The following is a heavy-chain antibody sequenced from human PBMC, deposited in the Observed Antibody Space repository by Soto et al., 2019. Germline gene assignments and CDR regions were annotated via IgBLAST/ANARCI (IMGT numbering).Heavy chain of an antibody. V-gene: IGHV3-15*01. CDR3: TTVVVVTAPAPFFDY. CDR2: IKSKTDGGTT. J-gene: IGHJ4*02. CDR1: GFTFSNAW. D-gene: IGHD2-21*02. Sequence: GGSLRLSCAASGFTFSNAWMSWVRQAPGKGLEWVGRIKSKTDGGTTDYAAPVKGRFTISRDDSKNTLYLQMNSLKTEDTAVYYCTTVVVVTAPAPFFDYWGQGTLVTRLL.